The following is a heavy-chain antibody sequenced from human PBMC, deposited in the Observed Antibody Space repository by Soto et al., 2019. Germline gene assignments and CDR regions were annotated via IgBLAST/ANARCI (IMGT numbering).Heavy chain of an antibody. CDR1: GFTFSSYG. D-gene: IGHD6-19*01. CDR3: AKDRAVAGYYYYGMDV. V-gene: IGHV3-30*18. Sequence: PGGSLRLSCAASGFTFSSYGMHWVRQAPGKGLEWVAVISYDGSNKYYADSVEGRFTISRDNSKNTLYLQMNSLRAEDTAVYYCAKDRAVAGYYYYGMDVWGQGTTVTVSS. CDR2: ISYDGSNK. J-gene: IGHJ6*02.